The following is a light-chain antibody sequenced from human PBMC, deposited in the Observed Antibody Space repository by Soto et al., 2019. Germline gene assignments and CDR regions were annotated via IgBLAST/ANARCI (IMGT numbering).Light chain of an antibody. J-gene: IGLJ2*01. CDR3: VSYTSSRTLV. CDR2: GVD. CDR1: SSDVGGYNY. V-gene: IGLV2-14*03. Sequence: QSALTQPASVSGSPGQSITISCTGTSSDVGGYNYVSWYQHQPGKAPKLMFYGVDSRPSGVSNRFSASKSGNTASLTISGLPAEDEADYYCVSYTSSRTLVFGGGTKLTVL.